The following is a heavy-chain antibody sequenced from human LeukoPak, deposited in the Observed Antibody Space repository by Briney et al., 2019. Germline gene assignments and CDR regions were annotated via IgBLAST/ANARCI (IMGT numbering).Heavy chain of an antibody. Sequence: PSETLSLTCAVSGGSISSGGYSWSCIRQPPGKGLEWIGYIYHSGSTYYNPSLKSRVTISVDRSKNQSSLKLSSVTAADTAVYYCARVEYSSSLVNWFDPWGQGTLVTVSS. V-gene: IGHV4-30-2*01. D-gene: IGHD6-6*01. CDR1: GGSISSGGYS. CDR3: ARVEYSSSLVNWFDP. CDR2: IYHSGST. J-gene: IGHJ5*02.